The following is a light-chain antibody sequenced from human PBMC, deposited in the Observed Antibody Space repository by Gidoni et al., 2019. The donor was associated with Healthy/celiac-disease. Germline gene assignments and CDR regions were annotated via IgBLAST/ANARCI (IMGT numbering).Light chain of an antibody. J-gene: IGKJ1*01. V-gene: IGKV3-15*01. CDR2: GAS. CDR3: HQYNDWPT. CDR1: QSVSSN. Sequence: EIVMTQSPATLSVSPGERATLPCRASQSVSSNLAWYQQKPGQAPRLLIYGASTRATGIPARFSGSGSGTEFTLTISSLQSEDFAVYYCHQYNDWPTFGQGTKVEIK.